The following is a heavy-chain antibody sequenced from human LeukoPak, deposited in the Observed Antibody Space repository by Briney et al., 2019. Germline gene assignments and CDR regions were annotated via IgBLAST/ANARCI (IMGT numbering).Heavy chain of an antibody. Sequence: ASVKVSCKASGYTFTSYGISWVRQAPGQGLEWMGWISAYNGNTNYAQKLQGRVTMTTDTSTSTAYMELRSLRSDDTAVYYCARDYCSSTSCYIDYWGQGTLVTVPS. CDR2: ISAYNGNT. CDR1: GYTFTSYG. D-gene: IGHD2-2*01. J-gene: IGHJ4*02. V-gene: IGHV1-18*01. CDR3: ARDYCSSTSCYIDY.